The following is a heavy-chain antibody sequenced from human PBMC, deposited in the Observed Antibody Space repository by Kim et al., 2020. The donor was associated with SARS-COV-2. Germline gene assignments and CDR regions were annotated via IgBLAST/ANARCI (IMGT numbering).Heavy chain of an antibody. CDR3: ARAGDILTGYYRSSYFDY. J-gene: IGHJ4*02. Sequence: KGRFTISRDNAKNSLYLQMNSLRAEDTAVYYCARAGDILTGYYRSSYFDYWGQGTLVTVSS. D-gene: IGHD3-9*01. V-gene: IGHV3-11*06.